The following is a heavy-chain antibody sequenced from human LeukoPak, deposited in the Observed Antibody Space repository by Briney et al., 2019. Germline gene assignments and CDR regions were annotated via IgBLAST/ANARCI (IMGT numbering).Heavy chain of an antibody. CDR2: IKQDGSEK. Sequence: GGSLRLYCAASGFTFSSYWMSWVRQAPGKGLEWVANIKQDGSEKYYVDSVKGRFTISRDNAKNSLYLQMNSLRAEDTAVYYCARVTYYDFWSGYMDYWGQGTLVTVSS. CDR1: GFTFSSYW. D-gene: IGHD3-3*01. J-gene: IGHJ4*02. V-gene: IGHV3-7*01. CDR3: ARVTYYDFWSGYMDY.